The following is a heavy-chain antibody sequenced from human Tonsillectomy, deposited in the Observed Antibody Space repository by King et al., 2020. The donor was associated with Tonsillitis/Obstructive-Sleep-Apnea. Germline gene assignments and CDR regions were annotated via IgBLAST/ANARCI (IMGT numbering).Heavy chain of an antibody. Sequence: VQLVESGGVVVQPGGSLRLSCTASGFIFDDYTMHWVRHAPGMGLEWVSLINRDGGSTYYADSVKGRFTISRDNSKNSLYLQMNSLRTEDTALYYCTKEKSTVSYFYYNMDVWGKGTTVTVSS. D-gene: IGHD4-17*01. J-gene: IGHJ6*03. CDR2: INRDGGST. V-gene: IGHV3-43*01. CDR1: GFIFDDYT. CDR3: TKEKSTVSYFYYNMDV.